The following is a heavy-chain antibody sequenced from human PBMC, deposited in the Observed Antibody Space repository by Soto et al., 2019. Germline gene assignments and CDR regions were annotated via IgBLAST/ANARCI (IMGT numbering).Heavy chain of an antibody. Sequence: PSETLSLTCTVSGGSISSYYWSWIRQPPGKGLEWIGYIYYSGSTNYNPSLKSRVTISVDTSKNQFSLKLSSVTAADTAVYYCARTIVVVQPYMEVWGKGTTVTVSS. CDR3: ARTIVVVQPYMEV. J-gene: IGHJ6*03. D-gene: IGHD2-2*01. CDR2: IYYSGST. V-gene: IGHV4-59*08. CDR1: GGSISSYY.